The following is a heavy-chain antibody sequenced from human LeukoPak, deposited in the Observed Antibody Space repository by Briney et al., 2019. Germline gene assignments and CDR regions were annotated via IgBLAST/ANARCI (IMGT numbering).Heavy chain of an antibody. D-gene: IGHD6-6*01. J-gene: IGHJ6*02. V-gene: IGHV4-59*08. CDR2: MYYSWST. Sequence: SETLSLTCTVSGGSISSYCWSWIRQPPGKGLEWIGYMYYSWSTNYNPSLKSRVTISVDPSKNQLSLNLSSVTAADTAVYYRARQEYHYSGMDVWGQGTTVTVSS. CDR1: GGSISSYC. CDR3: ARQEYHYSGMDV.